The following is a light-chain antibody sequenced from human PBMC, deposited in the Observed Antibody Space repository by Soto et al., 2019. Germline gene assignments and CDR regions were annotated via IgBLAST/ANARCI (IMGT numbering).Light chain of an antibody. Sequence: DMVMTQSPATPSVSPGERATLSCRASQSVSSSLAWYQQKPGRSPRLLIYGASTRAIGIPARFSGSGSGTEFTLTISSLQSEDFAVYYCLQYNNWWTFGQGTKVDIK. J-gene: IGKJ1*01. V-gene: IGKV3-15*01. CDR2: GAS. CDR1: QSVSSS. CDR3: LQYNNWWT.